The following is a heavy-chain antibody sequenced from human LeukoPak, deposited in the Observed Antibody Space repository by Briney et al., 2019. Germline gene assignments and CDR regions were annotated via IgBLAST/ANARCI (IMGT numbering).Heavy chain of an antibody. CDR3: ARGPGPLQLERLEAFDI. J-gene: IGHJ3*02. Sequence: SETLSLTCTVSGYSISSGYYWGWIRQPPGKGLEWIGSIYHSGSTYYNPSLKSRVTISVDTSKNQLSLRLRSVTAADTAIYYCARGPGPLQLERLEAFDIWGQGTVVTVSS. V-gene: IGHV4-38-2*02. D-gene: IGHD1-1*01. CDR1: GYSISSGYY. CDR2: IYHSGST.